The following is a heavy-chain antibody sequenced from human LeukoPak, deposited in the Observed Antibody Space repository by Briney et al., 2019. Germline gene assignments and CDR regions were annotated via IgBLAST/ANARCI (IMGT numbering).Heavy chain of an antibody. J-gene: IGHJ4*02. CDR1: GGSISSGGYY. CDR3: ARVRNRIVGVDY. V-gene: IGHV4-31*03. Sequence: SETLSLTRTVSGGSISSGGYYWSWIRQHPGKGLEWIGYIYYSGSTYYNPSLKSRVTISVDTSKNQFSLKLSSVTAADTAVYYCARVRNRIVGVDYWGQGTLVTVSS. CDR2: IYYSGST. D-gene: IGHD1-14*01.